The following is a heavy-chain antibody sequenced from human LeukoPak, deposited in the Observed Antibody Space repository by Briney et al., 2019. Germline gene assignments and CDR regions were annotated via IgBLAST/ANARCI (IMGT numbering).Heavy chain of an antibody. CDR1: GFTFSTYA. V-gene: IGHV3-7*01. CDR3: ARLSTLEYGDHIRSYRHFDL. J-gene: IGHJ2*01. D-gene: IGHD4-17*01. Sequence: GGSLRLSCAASGFTFSTYAMHWVRQAPGRGLEWVANINQDGTEKHYVASVKGRFTISRDNAQNSLYLQMNSLRVEDTTVYYCARLSTLEYGDHIRSYRHFDLWGRGTLVTVSS. CDR2: INQDGTEK.